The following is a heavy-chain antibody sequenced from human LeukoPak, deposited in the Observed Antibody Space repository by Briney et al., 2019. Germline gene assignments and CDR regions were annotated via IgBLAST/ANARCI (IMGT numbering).Heavy chain of an antibody. CDR2: IYYSGST. V-gene: IGHV4-39*07. CDR1: GGSISGSSYY. J-gene: IGHJ6*03. D-gene: IGHD2-15*01. Sequence: SETLSLTCTVSGGSISGSSYYWGWIRQPPGKGLEWIGSIYYSGSTYYNPSLKSRVTISVDTSKNQFSLKLSSVTAADTAVYYCARSISGQDIYYMDVWGKGTTVTVSS. CDR3: ARSISGQDIYYMDV.